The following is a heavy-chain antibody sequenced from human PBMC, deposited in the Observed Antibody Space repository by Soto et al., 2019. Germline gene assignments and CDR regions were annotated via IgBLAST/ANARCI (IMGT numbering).Heavy chain of an antibody. J-gene: IGHJ6*03. Sequence: SGGSLRLSCAASGFTFSSYAMHWVRQAPGKGLEYVSAISSNGGSTYYANSVKGRFTISRDNSKNALYLQMGSLRAEDMAVYYCARDQKEYYMDVWGKGTTVTVSS. CDR2: ISSNGGST. CDR1: GFTFSSYA. CDR3: ARDQKEYYMDV. V-gene: IGHV3-64*01.